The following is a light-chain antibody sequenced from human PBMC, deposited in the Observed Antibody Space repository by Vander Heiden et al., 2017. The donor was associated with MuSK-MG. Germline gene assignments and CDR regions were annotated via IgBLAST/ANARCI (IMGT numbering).Light chain of an antibody. CDR2: DDS. CDR1: NIGSKS. CDR3: QVWDRSSDHVV. V-gene: IGLV3-21*02. J-gene: IGLJ2*01. Sequence: SSVLTQPPSVSVAPGQTARITCGGNNIGSKSVNWYQQKPGQAPVLVVYDDSGRPSGIPERFSGANSGNTATLTTTRVEAGDEADYYCQVWDRSSDHVVFGGGTKLTVL.